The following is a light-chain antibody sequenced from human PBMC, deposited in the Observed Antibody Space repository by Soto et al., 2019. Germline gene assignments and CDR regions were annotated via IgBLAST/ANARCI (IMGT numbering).Light chain of an antibody. CDR1: ETVATN. Sequence: VMTQSPDTLSVSPGERATLSCWASETVATNLAWYQQKPGQAPRLLIYDASNRATGIPARFSGSGSGTDFTLTISRLAPEDSALYYCQHYGHPRWTFGPGTKVDIK. CDR2: DAS. V-gene: IGKV3-11*01. J-gene: IGKJ1*01. CDR3: QHYGHPRWT.